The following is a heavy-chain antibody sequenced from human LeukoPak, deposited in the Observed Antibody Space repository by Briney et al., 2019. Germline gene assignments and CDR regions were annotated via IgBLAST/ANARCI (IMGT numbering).Heavy chain of an antibody. Sequence: GGSLRLSCAASGFTFSSYAMHWVRQAPGKGLEWVAVISYDGSNKYYADSVKGRFTISRDNSKNTLYLQMNSLRAEDTAVYYCASSDSGSLPTSFDYWGQGTLVTVSS. D-gene: IGHD3-10*01. V-gene: IGHV3-30-3*01. CDR1: GFTFSSYA. CDR3: ASSDSGSLPTSFDY. J-gene: IGHJ4*02. CDR2: ISYDGSNK.